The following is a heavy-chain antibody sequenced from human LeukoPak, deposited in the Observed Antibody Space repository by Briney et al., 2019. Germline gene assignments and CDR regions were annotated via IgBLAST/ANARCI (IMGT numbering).Heavy chain of an antibody. D-gene: IGHD2-2*01. V-gene: IGHV4-4*07. CDR2: IYSTGDT. Sequence: SETLSLTCTVSGGSVSDYYWTWIRHPAGKGLEWIGRIYSTGDTIYNPSLKNRVSMSVDTSKNQFSLKLNSVTAADTAIYYCAGSPRGLYQLTSRYYSYMDVWGKGTPVTVSS. CDR3: AGSPRGLYQLTSRYYSYMDV. J-gene: IGHJ6*03. CDR1: GGSVSDYY.